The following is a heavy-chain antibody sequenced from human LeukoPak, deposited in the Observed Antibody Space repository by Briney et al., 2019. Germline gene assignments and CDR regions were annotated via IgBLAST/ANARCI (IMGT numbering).Heavy chain of an antibody. Sequence: SETLSLTCTFSGAAISSYFWSWIRQSAGRGMEWIGRIYTSGTTNYNPSLKSRVTMSVDTSKNQFSLKLSSVTAADTAVYYCARGHDTINFEYWGQGTLVTVSS. V-gene: IGHV4-4*07. CDR1: GAAISSYF. CDR2: IYTSGTT. J-gene: IGHJ4*02. D-gene: IGHD5-24*01. CDR3: ARGHDTINFEY.